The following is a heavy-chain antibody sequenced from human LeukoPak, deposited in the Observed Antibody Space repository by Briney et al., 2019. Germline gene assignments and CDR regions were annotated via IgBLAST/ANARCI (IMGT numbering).Heavy chain of an antibody. CDR1: GFTFSSYA. CDR3: ASCGGDCSSEYFQH. CDR2: ISYDGSNK. J-gene: IGHJ1*01. V-gene: IGHV3-30-3*01. Sequence: PGGSLRLSCAASGFTFSSYAMHWVRQAPGKGREWGAVISYDGSNKYYADTVKGRFTFSRDNSKNTLYLQMNSLRAEDTAVYYCASCGGDCSSEYFQHWGQGTLVTVSS. D-gene: IGHD2-21*02.